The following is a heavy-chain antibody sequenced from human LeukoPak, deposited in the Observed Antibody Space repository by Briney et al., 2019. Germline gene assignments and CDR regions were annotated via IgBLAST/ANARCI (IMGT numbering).Heavy chain of an antibody. Sequence: SETLSLTCTVSGGSISSSSYYWGWIRQPPGKGLEWIGSIYYSGSTYYNPSLKSRVTISVDTSKNQFSLKLSSVTAADTAVYYCARQPIAVAGTCYFDYWGQGTLVTVSS. J-gene: IGHJ4*02. D-gene: IGHD6-19*01. CDR1: GGSISSSSYY. CDR3: ARQPIAVAGTCYFDY. V-gene: IGHV4-39*07. CDR2: IYYSGST.